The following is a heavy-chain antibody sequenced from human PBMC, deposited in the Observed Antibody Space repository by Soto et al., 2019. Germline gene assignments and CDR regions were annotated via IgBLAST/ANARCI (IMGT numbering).Heavy chain of an antibody. V-gene: IGHV4-34*02. CDR2: INHRGST. J-gene: IGHJ5*02. D-gene: IGHD5-12*01. CDR3: ARTDIVTTNWFDP. CDR1: GESFIGYY. Sequence: QVHLQQWGAGLLKPSETLSLTCAVYGESFIGYYWTWIRQPPGKGLEWIGEINHRGSTNYNPSLKSRVTISIDTSKNQFSLKLSSVTAADTSFYYCARTDIVTTNWFDPWGQGTLVTVSS.